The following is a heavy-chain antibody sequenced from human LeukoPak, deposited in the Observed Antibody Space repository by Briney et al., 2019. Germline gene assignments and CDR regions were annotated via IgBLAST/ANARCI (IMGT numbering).Heavy chain of an antibody. CDR1: GFTFSSYG. J-gene: IGHJ3*02. V-gene: IGHV3-23*01. D-gene: IGHD2-21*02. Sequence: HTGGSLRLSCAASGFTFSSYGMSWVRQAPGKGLEWVSAISGSGGSTYYADSVKGRFTISRDNSKNTLYLQMNSLRAEDTAVYYCAKDPSRTCGDCYSNAFDIWGQGTMVTVSS. CDR3: AKDPSRTCGDCYSNAFDI. CDR2: ISGSGGST.